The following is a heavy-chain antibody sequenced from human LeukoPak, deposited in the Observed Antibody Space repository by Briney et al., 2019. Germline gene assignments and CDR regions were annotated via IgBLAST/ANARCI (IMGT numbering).Heavy chain of an antibody. CDR2: ISYDGSNK. CDR1: GFTFSSYA. Sequence: GGSLRLSCAASGFTFSSYAMHWVRQAPGKGLEWVAVISYDGSNKYYADSVKGRFTISRDNSKNTLYLQMNSLRAEDTAVYYCAKEGPNYDYVWGSYRYKRAYYFDYWGQGTLVTVSS. J-gene: IGHJ4*02. V-gene: IGHV3-30-3*01. CDR3: AKEGPNYDYVWGSYRYKRAYYFDY. D-gene: IGHD3-16*02.